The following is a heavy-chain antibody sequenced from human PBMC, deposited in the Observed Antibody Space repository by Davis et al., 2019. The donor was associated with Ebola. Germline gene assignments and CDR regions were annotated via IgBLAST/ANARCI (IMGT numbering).Heavy chain of an antibody. V-gene: IGHV1-18*04. CDR2: ISAYNGNT. J-gene: IGHJ4*02. CDR3: ARDPELTKYFDY. Sequence: ASVTVSCKASGYTFTSYGISWVRQAPGQGLEWMGWISAYNGNTNYAQKFQGRVTMTTDTSTSTAYMELRSLRSDDTAVNYCARDPELTKYFDYWGQGTLVTVSS. D-gene: IGHD1-26*01. CDR1: GYTFTSYG.